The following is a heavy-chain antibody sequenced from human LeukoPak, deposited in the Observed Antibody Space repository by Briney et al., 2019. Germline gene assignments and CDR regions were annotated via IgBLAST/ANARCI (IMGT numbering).Heavy chain of an antibody. D-gene: IGHD3-9*01. CDR1: GGSISSYY. J-gene: IGHJ6*03. CDR3: ARVNYDILTGPLYYYYYCMDV. CDR2: IYYSGST. Sequence: SETLSLTCTVSGGSISSYYWSWIRQPPGKGLEWIGNIYYSGSTYYNPSLKSRVTISVDTSKNQFSLKLSSVTAADTAVYYCARVNYDILTGPLYYYYYCMDVWGKGTTVTVSS. V-gene: IGHV4-39*07.